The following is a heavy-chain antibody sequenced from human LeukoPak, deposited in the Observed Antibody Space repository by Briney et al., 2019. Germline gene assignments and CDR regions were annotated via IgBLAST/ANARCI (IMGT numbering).Heavy chain of an antibody. D-gene: IGHD3-22*01. CDR2: ISGSGGST. CDR1: GFTFSSYA. Sequence: PGGSLRLSCAASGFTFSSYAMSWVRQAPGRGLEWVSAISGSGGSTYYADSVKGRFTISRDNSKNTLYLQMNSLRAEDTAVYYCAKDAADYYDSSGYYPYRVFQHWGQGTLVTVSS. CDR3: AKDAADYYDSSGYYPYRVFQH. V-gene: IGHV3-23*01. J-gene: IGHJ1*01.